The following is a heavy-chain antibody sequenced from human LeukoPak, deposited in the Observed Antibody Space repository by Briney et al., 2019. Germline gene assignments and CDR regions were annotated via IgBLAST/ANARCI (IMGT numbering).Heavy chain of an antibody. V-gene: IGHV1-3*01. CDR3: ARGHCSGGSCYVVFDY. Sequence: ASVKVSCKDSGYTFTSYAMHWVRQAPGQRLEWMGWINAGNGNTKYSQKFQGRVTITRDTSASTAYMELSSLRSEDTAVYYCARGHCSGGSCYVVFDYWGQGTLVTVSS. CDR2: INAGNGNT. J-gene: IGHJ4*02. CDR1: GYTFTSYA. D-gene: IGHD2-15*01.